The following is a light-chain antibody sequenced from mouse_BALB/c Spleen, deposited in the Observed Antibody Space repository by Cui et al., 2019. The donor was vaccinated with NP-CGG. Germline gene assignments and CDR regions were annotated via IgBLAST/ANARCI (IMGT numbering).Light chain of an antibody. Sequence: AVFTQEIATHTIPGGTVPPTFSPRTGGVTTNNYANWVQEKPVHLFTGLIGGTNNRAPGVPARFSGSLIGDKAALTITGAQTEDEAIYFCGLWYSNHWVFGGGTKLTVL. V-gene: IGLV1*01. J-gene: IGLJ1*01. CDR1: TGGVTTNNY. CDR3: GLWYSNHWV. CDR2: GTN.